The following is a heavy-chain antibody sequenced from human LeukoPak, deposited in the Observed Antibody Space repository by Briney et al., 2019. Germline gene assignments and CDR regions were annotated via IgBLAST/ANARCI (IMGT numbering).Heavy chain of an antibody. CDR3: ARQKGGGSGYFDY. CDR1: GGSISSGDYY. V-gene: IGHV4-30-4*01. CDR2: IYYSGST. D-gene: IGHD3-10*01. J-gene: IGHJ4*02. Sequence: SETLSLTCTVSGGSISSGDYYWSWIRQPPGKGLEWIGYIYYSGSTNYNPSLKSRVTISVDTSKNQFSLNLNSVTAADTAVYYCARQKGGGSGYFDYWGQGSLVAVSS.